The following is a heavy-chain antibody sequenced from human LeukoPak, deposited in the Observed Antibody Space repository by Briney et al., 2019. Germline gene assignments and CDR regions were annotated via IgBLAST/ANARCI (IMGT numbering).Heavy chain of an antibody. Sequence: ASVKVSCKASGGTFSSYAISWVRQAPGQGLEWMGGIIPIFGTANYAQKFQGRVTITADESTSTAYMELSSLRSEDTAVYYCARGFVGRGFDWLLMSFDYWGQGTLVTVSS. J-gene: IGHJ4*02. V-gene: IGHV1-69*13. CDR1: GGTFSSYA. CDR3: ARGFVGRGFDWLLMSFDY. CDR2: IIPIFGTA. D-gene: IGHD3-9*01.